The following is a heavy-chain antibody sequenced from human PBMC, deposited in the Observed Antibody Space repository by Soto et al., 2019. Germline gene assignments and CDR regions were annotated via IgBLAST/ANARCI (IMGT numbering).Heavy chain of an antibody. V-gene: IGHV4-30-2*01. J-gene: IGHJ5*02. CDR2: ISHTGST. D-gene: IGHD3-16*01. Sequence: SETLSLTCAVSGGSISSGNSYSWSWIRQPPGKGLEWIGSISHTGSTSYNPSLKGRVTMSVAKSKNQFSLKLSSVTAADMAVYYCARAVAPYLGTWFDPWGQGTLVTVSS. CDR3: ARAVAPYLGTWFDP. CDR1: GGSISSGNSYS.